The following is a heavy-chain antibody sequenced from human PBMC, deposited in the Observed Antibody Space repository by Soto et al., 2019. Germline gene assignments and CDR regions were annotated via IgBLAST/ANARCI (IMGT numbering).Heavy chain of an antibody. J-gene: IGHJ6*02. CDR3: AGRGGYYYYYDMDV. V-gene: IGHV4-39*01. CDR1: GGSISSSDYY. Sequence: SETLSLTCTVSGGSISSSDYYWGWIRQPPGKGLESIGSIYYSGSTYYNPSLKSRVTISVDTSKNQFSLKLSSVTAADTAVYYCAGRGGYYYYYDMDVWGQGTTVTVS. CDR2: IYYSGST.